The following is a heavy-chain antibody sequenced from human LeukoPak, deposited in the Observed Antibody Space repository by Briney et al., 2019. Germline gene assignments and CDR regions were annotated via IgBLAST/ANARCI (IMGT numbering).Heavy chain of an antibody. CDR3: ARGLRGSPWFDP. D-gene: IGHD3-16*01. CDR2: MNPNSGNT. CDR1: GYTFTTFD. J-gene: IGHJ5*02. Sequence: GASVKVSCKASGYTFTTFDINWVRQATGQGLEWMGWMNPNSGNTVYAQKFQGRVTMTRNTSISTAYMELSSLRSEDTAVYYCARGLRGSPWFDPWGQGTLVTVSS. V-gene: IGHV1-8*01.